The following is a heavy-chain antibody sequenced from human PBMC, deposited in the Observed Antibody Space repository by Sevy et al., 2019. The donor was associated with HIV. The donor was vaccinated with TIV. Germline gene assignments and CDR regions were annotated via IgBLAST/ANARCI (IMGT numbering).Heavy chain of an antibody. CDR2: IYHSGRT. J-gene: IGHJ6*02. V-gene: IGHV4-38-2*01. Sequence: SETLSLTCAVSGYSISSGYYWGWIRQSPGKGLEWIGNIYHSGRTYHNPSLTSRVTISVDTSKNQFSLKLTSVTAADTAVYYCARASRGCILDYYGMVVWGQGTTVSASS. CDR3: ARASRGCILDYYGMVV. D-gene: IGHD3-22*01. CDR1: GYSISSGYY.